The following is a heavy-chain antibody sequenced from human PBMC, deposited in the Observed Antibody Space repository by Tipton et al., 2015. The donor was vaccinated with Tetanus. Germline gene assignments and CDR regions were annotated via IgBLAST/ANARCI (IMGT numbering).Heavy chain of an antibody. J-gene: IGHJ4*02. CDR3: ARGWGSSWYYFDY. CDR2: IDYNGST. Sequence: LRLSCTISGGSISRYYWAWIRQTPGKGLEWIGYIDYNGSTKYNPSLRSRVTLSLDTSKNQISMRLTSVTAADTAVYYCARGWGSSWYYFDYWGQGILVTVSS. V-gene: IGHV4-59*01. D-gene: IGHD6-13*01. CDR1: GGSISRYY.